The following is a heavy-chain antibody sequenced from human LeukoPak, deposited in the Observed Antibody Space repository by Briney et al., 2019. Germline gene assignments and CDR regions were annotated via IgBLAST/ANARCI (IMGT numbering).Heavy chain of an antibody. CDR2: IRSKTDGGTT. CDR1: GFTFRDAW. D-gene: IGHD3-3*01. V-gene: IGHV3-15*01. Sequence: GGSLRLSCAASGFTFRDAWMTWVRQAPGKGLEWVGRIRSKTDGGTTHYAVSVQGRFTISRDDSKNTLYLQMSSLKTEDTAVYCAKHIYGVVSIQQWGQGTLVTVSS. CDR3: KHIYGVVSIQQ. J-gene: IGHJ1*01.